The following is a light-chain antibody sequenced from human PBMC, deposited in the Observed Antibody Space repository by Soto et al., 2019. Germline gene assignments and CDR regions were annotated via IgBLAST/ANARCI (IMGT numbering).Light chain of an antibody. CDR1: SSDVGTYNL. CDR3: CPYAGSSTYV. Sequence: QSALTQPASVSGAPGQSITISCTGTSSDVGTYNLVSWYQHHPGKAPKLMIYEGSKRPSGVSNRFSGSKSGNTASLTISGLQAEDEADYYCCPYAGSSTYVFGTGTKLTVL. J-gene: IGLJ1*01. CDR2: EGS. V-gene: IGLV2-23*01.